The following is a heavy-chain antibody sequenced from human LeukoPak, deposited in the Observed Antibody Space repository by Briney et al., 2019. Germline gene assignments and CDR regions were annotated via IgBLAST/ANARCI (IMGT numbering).Heavy chain of an antibody. CDR2: ISYDGSNK. V-gene: IGHV3-30*18. Sequence: PGGSLRLSCAASGFTFSSYGMHWVRQAPGKGLEWVAVISYDGSNKYYADSVKGRFTISRDNSKNTLYLQMNSLRAEDTAVYYCAKNGLLWFGDPXXXWFDPWGQGTLVTVSS. J-gene: IGHJ5*02. D-gene: IGHD3-10*01. CDR3: AKNGLLWFGDPXXXWFDP. CDR1: GFTFSSYG.